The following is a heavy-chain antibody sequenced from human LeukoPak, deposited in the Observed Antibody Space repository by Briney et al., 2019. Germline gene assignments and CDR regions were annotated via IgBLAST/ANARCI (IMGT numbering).Heavy chain of an antibody. J-gene: IGHJ6*03. V-gene: IGHV4-34*01. Sequence: PSETLSLTCAVYGGSFSGYYWSWIRQPPGKGLEWIGEINHSGSTNYNPSLKSRVTISVDTSKNQFSLKLSSVTAADTAVYYCARQHSSGWYVGYYYYMDVWGKGTRSPSP. CDR3: ARQHSSGWYVGYYYYMDV. CDR1: GGSFSGYY. D-gene: IGHD6-19*01. CDR2: INHSGST.